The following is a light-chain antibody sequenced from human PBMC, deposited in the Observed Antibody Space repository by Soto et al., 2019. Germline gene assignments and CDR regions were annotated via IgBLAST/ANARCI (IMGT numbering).Light chain of an antibody. CDR3: QQYGSSPGT. Sequence: EIVLTQSPGTLSLSPGERATLSSRTSQSVSSSYLAWYQQKPGQAPRLHIYGASSRATCIPDRFSGSGSGTEFTLTISRLEPEDFAVYYCQQYGSSPGTFGQGTKVDIK. V-gene: IGKV3-20*01. CDR2: GAS. J-gene: IGKJ1*01. CDR1: QSVSSSY.